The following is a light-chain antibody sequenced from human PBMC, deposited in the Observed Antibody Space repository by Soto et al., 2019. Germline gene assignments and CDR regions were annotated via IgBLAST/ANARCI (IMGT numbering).Light chain of an antibody. CDR1: QTVSSSY. V-gene: IGKV3-20*01. CDR3: QQYKT. J-gene: IGKJ1*01. CDR2: GAS. Sequence: EIVLTQSPGTLSLSPGERATLSCRASQTVSSSYLAWYQQKPGQAPRLLIYGASSRATGIPYRFSGSGSGTDFTLTISRLEPEDFAVYYCQQYKTFGQGTKVDI.